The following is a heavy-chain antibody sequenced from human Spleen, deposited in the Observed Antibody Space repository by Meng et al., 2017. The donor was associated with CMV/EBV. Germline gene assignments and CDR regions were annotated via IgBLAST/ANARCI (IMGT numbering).Heavy chain of an antibody. V-gene: IGHV3-74*01. Sequence: GGSLRLSCAASGFTFSSYWMHWVRQVPGKGLVWVARINSDGSSTNYVDSVKSRLTISRDNAKNTMYLQIHSLRAEDRAVYYCARSYGSGRMDVWGHGTTVTVSS. CDR2: INSDGSST. CDR1: GFTFSSYW. J-gene: IGHJ6*02. D-gene: IGHD3-10*01. CDR3: ARSYGSGRMDV.